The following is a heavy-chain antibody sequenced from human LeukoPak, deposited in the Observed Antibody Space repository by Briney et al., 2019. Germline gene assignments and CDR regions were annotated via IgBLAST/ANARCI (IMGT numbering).Heavy chain of an antibody. CDR2: IYHSGST. CDR3: ARDGRYDYGGNWGKTDAFDI. Sequence: PSQTLSLTCTVSGGSISSGGYYWSWIRQPPGKGLEWIGYIYHSGSTYYNPSLKSRVTISVDRSKNQFSLKLSSVTVADTAVYYCARDGRYDYGGNWGKTDAFDIWGQGTMVTVSS. D-gene: IGHD4-23*01. CDR1: GGSISSGGYY. J-gene: IGHJ3*02. V-gene: IGHV4-30-2*01.